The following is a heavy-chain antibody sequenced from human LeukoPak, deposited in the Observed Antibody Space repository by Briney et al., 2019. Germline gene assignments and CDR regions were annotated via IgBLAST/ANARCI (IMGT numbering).Heavy chain of an antibody. J-gene: IGHJ4*02. CDR3: TRHTGYNSVDY. Sequence: PGGSLRLSCAASGFTFSGTAMHWVRQASGKGLEWVGRIRSKANSYATAYAASVKGRFTISRDDSKNTAYLQMNSLKTEDTAVYYCTRHTGYNSVDYWGQGTLVTVSS. CDR2: IRSKANSYAT. CDR1: GFTFSGTA. D-gene: IGHD5-24*01. V-gene: IGHV3-73*01.